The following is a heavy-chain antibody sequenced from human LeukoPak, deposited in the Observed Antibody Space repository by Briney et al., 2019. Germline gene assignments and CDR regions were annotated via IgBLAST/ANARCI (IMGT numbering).Heavy chain of an antibody. V-gene: IGHV4-30-4*08. J-gene: IGHJ6*03. D-gene: IGHD2-2*01. CDR1: GGSISSGDYY. CDR3: ASGYCSSTSCPGTYYYYYMDV. CDR2: IYYSGST. Sequence: SQTLSLTCTVSGGSISSGDYYWSWIRQPRGKGLEWIGYIYYSGSTYYNPSLKSRVTISVDTSKNQFSLKLSSVTAADTAVYYCASGYCSSTSCPGTYYYYYMDVWGKGTTVTVSS.